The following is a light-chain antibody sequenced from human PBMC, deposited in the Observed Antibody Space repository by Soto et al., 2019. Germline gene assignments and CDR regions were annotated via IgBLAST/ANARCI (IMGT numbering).Light chain of an antibody. Sequence: DVVMTQSPLSLPVTLGQPASISCRSSQSLAYSDGNTYLNWFQQRPGQSPRRLMYKVSNRESGVPDRFNSSGSGTDFPLKISRVEAEDVGVYYCMQGTHWLPYTFGQETKLEIK. CDR1: QSLAYSDGNTY. V-gene: IGKV2-30*01. CDR3: MQGTHWLPYT. J-gene: IGKJ2*01. CDR2: KVS.